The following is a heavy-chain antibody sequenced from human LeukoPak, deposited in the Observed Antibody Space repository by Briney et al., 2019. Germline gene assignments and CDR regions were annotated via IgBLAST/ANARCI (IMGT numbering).Heavy chain of an antibody. CDR3: ARDLDGYNSFFDY. CDR1: GGSISSTRYF. D-gene: IGHD5-24*01. CDR2: IDYSGST. V-gene: IGHV4-39*07. Sequence: SETLSLTCTVSGGSISSTRYFWGWIRQPPGKGLEWIGSIDYSGSTYYNPSLKSRVTISVDTSKNQFSLKLSSVTAADTAVYYCARDLDGYNSFFDYWGQGTLVTVSS. J-gene: IGHJ4*02.